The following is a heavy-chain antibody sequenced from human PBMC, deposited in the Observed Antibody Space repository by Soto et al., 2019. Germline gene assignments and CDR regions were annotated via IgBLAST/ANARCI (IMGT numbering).Heavy chain of an antibody. D-gene: IGHD2-21*01. J-gene: IGHJ5*02. CDR2: IHPSGDTA. Sequence: ASVKVSCKTSGYTCSINWIHWAVLAPLQWLDWMGVIHPSGDTAHYAQKFQGRVTMTTDTSTGTLYMQLNSLTPGDTAVYYCARDHSISSSGAWWLDPWGQGTLVTVSS. CDR1: GYTCSINW. V-gene: IGHV1-46*01. CDR3: ARDHSISSSGAWWLDP.